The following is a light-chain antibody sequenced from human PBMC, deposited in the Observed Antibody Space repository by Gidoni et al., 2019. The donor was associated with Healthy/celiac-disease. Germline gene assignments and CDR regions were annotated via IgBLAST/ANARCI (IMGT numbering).Light chain of an antibody. CDR3: LLRSNWPLSWT. CDR1: QSVSRH. CDR2: DAS. J-gene: IGKJ1*01. V-gene: IGKV3-11*01. Sequence: EIVLTQSPATLSLSPGERATLSCRASQSVSRHFACYQQKPGQPPRLLIDDASNTATGIQARFRGSGSGTYFTLHFRRLEPEDFAFYNGLLRSNWPLSWTFGQGTKVEIK.